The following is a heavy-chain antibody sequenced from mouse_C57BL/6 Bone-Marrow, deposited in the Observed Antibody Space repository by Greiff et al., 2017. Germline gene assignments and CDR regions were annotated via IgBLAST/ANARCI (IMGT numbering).Heavy chain of an antibody. Sequence: QVQLQQPGAELVRPGTSVKLSCKASGYTFTSYWMHWVKQRPGQGLEWIGVIDPSDSYTNYNQEFKGKATVTVDTSSSTAYMQLSSLTSGDSAVYYGARGNWGGYFDVGGTGTTVTVSS. V-gene: IGHV1-59*01. CDR3: ARGNWGGYFDV. J-gene: IGHJ1*03. D-gene: IGHD4-1*01. CDR2: IDPSDSYT. CDR1: GYTFTSYW.